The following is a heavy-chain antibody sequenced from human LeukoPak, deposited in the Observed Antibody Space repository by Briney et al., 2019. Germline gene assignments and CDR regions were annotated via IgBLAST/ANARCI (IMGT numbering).Heavy chain of an antibody. Sequence: SETLSLTCTVSGGSINSGDNYWAWIRQPPGKGLEWIGYIYYSGSTNYNPSLKSRVTISVDTSKNQFSLKLSSVTAADTAVYYCARGRDQQLLDPWGQGTLVTVSS. CDR3: ARGRDQQLLDP. CDR2: IYYSGST. J-gene: IGHJ5*02. CDR1: GGSINSGDNY. V-gene: IGHV4-61*08. D-gene: IGHD6-13*01.